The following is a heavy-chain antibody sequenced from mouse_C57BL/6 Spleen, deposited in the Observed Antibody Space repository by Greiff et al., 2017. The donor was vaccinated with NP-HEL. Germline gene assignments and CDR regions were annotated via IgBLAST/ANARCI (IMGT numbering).Heavy chain of an antibody. CDR1: GYTFTSYW. J-gene: IGHJ4*01. V-gene: IGHV1-55*01. CDR2: IYPGSGST. Sequence: QVQLQQPGAELVKPGASVKMSCKASGYTFTSYWITWVKQRPGQGLEWIGDIYPGSGSTNYNEKFKSKATLTVDTSSSTAYMQLSSLTSEDSAVYYCASSHYYGSSPYYAMDYWGQGTSVTVSS. D-gene: IGHD1-1*01. CDR3: ASSHYYGSSPYYAMDY.